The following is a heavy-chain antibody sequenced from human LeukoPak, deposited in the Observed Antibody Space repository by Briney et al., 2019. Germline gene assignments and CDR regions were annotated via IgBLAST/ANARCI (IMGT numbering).Heavy chain of an antibody. J-gene: IGHJ4*02. CDR2: IYYSGST. CDR3: SRENGAFSPFGY. CDR1: GGSISSGDYY. D-gene: IGHD2-8*01. V-gene: IGHV4-30-4*01. Sequence: SQTLSLTCTVSGGSISSGDYYWTWIRQPPGKGLEWIGSIYYSGSTYYNPSLSSRVIMALDTSKNHLSLNLTSVTAADTAVYYCSRENGAFSPFGYWGQGTLVTVPS.